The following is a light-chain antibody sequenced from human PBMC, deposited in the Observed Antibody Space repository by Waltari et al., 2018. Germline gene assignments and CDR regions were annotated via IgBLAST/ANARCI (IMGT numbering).Light chain of an antibody. CDR2: KNT. Sequence: QSVLTQPSSASGTPGQRVTISCSGSSSNFGSNYVSWYQQFPGMAPKPVIYKNTQRPSRVPDRFSGSKSGTSASLAISGLRSEDEADYYCAVWDDSLGGREVFGGGTKLTVL. CDR3: AVWDDSLGGREV. CDR1: SSNFGSNY. V-gene: IGLV1-47*01. J-gene: IGLJ2*01.